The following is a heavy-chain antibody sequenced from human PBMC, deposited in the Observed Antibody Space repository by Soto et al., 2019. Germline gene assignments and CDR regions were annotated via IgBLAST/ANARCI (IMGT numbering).Heavy chain of an antibody. CDR1: GGSFSGYY. Sequence: PSETLSLTCAVYGGSFSGYYWSWIRQPPGKGLEWIGEINHSGSTNYNPSLKSRVTISVDTSKNQFSLKLSSVTAADTAVYYCARGPSFPVFGWFDPWGQGTLVTVSS. CDR3: ARGPSFPVFGWFDP. J-gene: IGHJ5*02. V-gene: IGHV4-34*01. CDR2: INHSGST. D-gene: IGHD3-3*01.